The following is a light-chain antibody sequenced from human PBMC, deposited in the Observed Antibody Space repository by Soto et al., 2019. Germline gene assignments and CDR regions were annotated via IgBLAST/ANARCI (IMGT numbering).Light chain of an antibody. V-gene: IGLV2-14*01. CDR2: EVS. Sequence: QSVLTQPASVSGSPGQSITISCTGTSSDVGGYKYVSWYQQHPGKAPKLMIYEVSNRPSGVSNRFSGSKSGNTVSLTISGLQAEDEADYYCSSYTSTSPVVFGGGTKLTVL. J-gene: IGLJ2*01. CDR3: SSYTSTSPVV. CDR1: SSDVGGYKY.